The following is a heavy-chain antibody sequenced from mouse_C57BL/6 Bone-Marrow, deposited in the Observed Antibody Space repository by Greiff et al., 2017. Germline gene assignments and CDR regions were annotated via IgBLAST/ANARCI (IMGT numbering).Heavy chain of an antibody. CDR3: ARDLGMDD. Sequence: VPLQQPGAELVKPGASVKLSCKASGYTFTSYWMHWVKQRPGQGLAWIGMIHPNRGSTNYNEKFKIKATLTVDKSSSTAYMQLSSLTSEDSAVYYCARDLGMDDWGQGTSVTVSS. V-gene: IGHV1-64*01. CDR1: GYTFTSYW. D-gene: IGHD4-1*01. J-gene: IGHJ4*01. CDR2: IHPNRGST.